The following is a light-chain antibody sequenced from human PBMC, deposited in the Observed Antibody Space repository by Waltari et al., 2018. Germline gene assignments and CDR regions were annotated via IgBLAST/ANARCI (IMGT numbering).Light chain of an antibody. CDR2: GAS. Sequence: EIVLTQSPGTLSLSPGERATLSCRASQSVSSSYLAWYQQKPGQAPRLLIYGASSRATGIPDRFSGSGSVTDFTLTIIRLEPEDFAVYYCQQYGSSPGTFGQGTKLEIK. CDR3: QQYGSSPGT. J-gene: IGKJ2*01. V-gene: IGKV3-20*01. CDR1: QSVSSSY.